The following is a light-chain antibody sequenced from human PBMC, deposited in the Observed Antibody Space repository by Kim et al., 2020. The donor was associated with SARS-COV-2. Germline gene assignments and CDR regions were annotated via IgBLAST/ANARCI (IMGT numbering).Light chain of an antibody. CDR3: QSYDSSLSGV. J-gene: IGLJ3*02. CDR2: GDS. CDR1: SYNTGSGYD. Sequence: QRVTISCTGSSYNTGSGYDVHWYQQRPGPASKLLICGDSNRPSGVPDLCSGSKSGTAASPAITGLQAEDEADYYCQSYDSSLSGVFGGGTQLTVL. V-gene: IGLV1-40*01.